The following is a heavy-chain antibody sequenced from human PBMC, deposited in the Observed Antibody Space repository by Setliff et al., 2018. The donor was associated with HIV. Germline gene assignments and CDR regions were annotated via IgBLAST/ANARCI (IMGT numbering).Heavy chain of an antibody. Sequence: PSETLSLTCTVSGGSISRRDYCWGWIRQPPGKGLEWIGSVYYTWNTYYNPSLKSRVTVSVDTSKNQFSLKLSSVTAADTAVYYCARGDGTKYYYYYYMDVWGKGTTVTVSS. J-gene: IGHJ6*03. D-gene: IGHD1-7*01. CDR1: GGSISRRDYC. V-gene: IGHV4-39*07. CDR2: VYYTWNT. CDR3: ARGDGTKYYYYYYMDV.